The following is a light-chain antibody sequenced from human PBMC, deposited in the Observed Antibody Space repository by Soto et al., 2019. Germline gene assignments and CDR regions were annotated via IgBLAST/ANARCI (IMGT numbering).Light chain of an antibody. Sequence: VLTQSPGTLSLSPGGRATLSCRASQSVGSSYLAWYQQKPGQAPRVLIYGTSSRATGIPDRFSGSGSGTNFTLTISRLQPEDFAVYYCQQYTTSSWTFGQGTKVDIK. J-gene: IGKJ1*01. CDR2: GTS. V-gene: IGKV3-20*01. CDR3: QQYTTSSWT. CDR1: QSVGSSY.